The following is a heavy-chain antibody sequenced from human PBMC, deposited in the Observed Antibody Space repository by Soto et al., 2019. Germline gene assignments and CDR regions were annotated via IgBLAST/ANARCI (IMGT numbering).Heavy chain of an antibody. Sequence: QVQLVQSGAEVKKPGASVKVSCKTSGYTFTSYDIHWVRQATGQGHGWMGWMNPYSGNTVYAQKVQGRIIMTRNTSMSTAYMELSSLRSEDTAVYYCARTRFGAVAGTWGQGTLVTVSS. J-gene: IGHJ5*02. V-gene: IGHV1-8*01. CDR3: ARTRFGAVAGT. CDR2: MNPYSGNT. D-gene: IGHD6-19*01. CDR1: GYTFTSYD.